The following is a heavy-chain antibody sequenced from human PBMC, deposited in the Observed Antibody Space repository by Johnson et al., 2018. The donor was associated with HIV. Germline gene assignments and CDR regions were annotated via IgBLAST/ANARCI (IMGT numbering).Heavy chain of an antibody. CDR1: GFTFDDYG. J-gene: IGHJ3*02. CDR2: INWNGGTT. V-gene: IGHV3-20*04. CDR3: TTGISWYGAITFDI. Sequence: VQLVESGGGVVRPGGSLRLSCAASGFTFDDYGMSWVRQCPGKGLEWVSGINWNGGTTDYATLVKGRFTISRDDSKNTLYLQMNSLKTEDTAVYYCTTGISWYGAITFDIWGQGTMVTVSS. D-gene: IGHD3-10*01.